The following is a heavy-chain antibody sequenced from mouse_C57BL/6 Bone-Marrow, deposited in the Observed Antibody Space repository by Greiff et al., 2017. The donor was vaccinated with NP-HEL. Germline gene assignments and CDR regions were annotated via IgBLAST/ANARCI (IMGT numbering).Heavy chain of an antibody. D-gene: IGHD1-1*01. Sequence: EVKLMESGGDLVKPGGSLKLSCAASGFTFSSYGMSWVRQTPDKRLEWVATISSGGSYTYYPDSVKGRFTISRDNAKNTLYLQMSSLKSEDTAMYYCARHEGPYYYGSRTRYFDVWGTGTTVTVSS. J-gene: IGHJ1*03. CDR1: GFTFSSYG. V-gene: IGHV5-6*01. CDR3: ARHEGPYYYGSRTRYFDV. CDR2: ISSGGSYT.